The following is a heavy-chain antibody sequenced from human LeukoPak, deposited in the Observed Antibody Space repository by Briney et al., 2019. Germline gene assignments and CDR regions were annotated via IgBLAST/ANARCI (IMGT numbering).Heavy chain of an antibody. D-gene: IGHD6-19*01. CDR1: GYTFTSYG. Sequence: ASVMVSCKASGYTFTSYGISWVRQAPGQGLEWMGWISAYNGNTNYAQKLQGRVTMTTDTSTSTAYMGLRSLRSDDTAVYYCARDRQYSAVAGTSGYWGQGTLVTVSS. J-gene: IGHJ4*02. CDR2: ISAYNGNT. CDR3: ARDRQYSAVAGTSGY. V-gene: IGHV1-18*01.